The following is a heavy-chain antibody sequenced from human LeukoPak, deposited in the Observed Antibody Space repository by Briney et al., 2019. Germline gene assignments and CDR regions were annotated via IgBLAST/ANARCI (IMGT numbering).Heavy chain of an antibody. J-gene: IGHJ4*02. V-gene: IGHV4-4*02. D-gene: IGHD3-3*02. CDR2: IYHSGST. CDR3: ARAKSISPLEGIDY. CDR1: GGSISSSNW. Sequence: SETLSLTSAVSGGSISSSNWGSWVRQPPGKGLEWIGEIYHSGSTNYNPSLKSRVTISVDKSKNQFSLKLSSVTAADTAVYYCARAKSISPLEGIDYWGQGTLVTVSS.